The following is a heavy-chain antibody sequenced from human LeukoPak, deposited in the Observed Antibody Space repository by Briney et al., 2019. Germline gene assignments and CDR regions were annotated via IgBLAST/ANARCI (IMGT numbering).Heavy chain of an antibody. Sequence: PGGSLRLSCAASGFTFSSYAMSWVRQAPGKGLEWVANIKQDGSEKYYVDSVKGRFTISRDNAKNSLYLQMNSLRAEDTAVYYCARSSYSSSWYFFLDYYYYMDVWGKGTTVTISS. CDR3: ARSSYSSSWYFFLDYYYYMDV. V-gene: IGHV3-7*01. CDR1: GFTFSSYA. CDR2: IKQDGSEK. D-gene: IGHD6-13*01. J-gene: IGHJ6*03.